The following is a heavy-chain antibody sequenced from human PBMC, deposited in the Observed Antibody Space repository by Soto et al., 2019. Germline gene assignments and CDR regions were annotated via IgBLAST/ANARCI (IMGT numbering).Heavy chain of an antibody. CDR2: ITPFNGNT. D-gene: IGHD2-21*02. V-gene: IGHV1-45*02. CDR1: GYTFTYRY. J-gene: IGHJ3*02. CDR3: ARSRTYCGGDCEEDAFDI. Sequence: SVKVSCKASGYTFTYRYLHWVRQAPGQALEWMGWITPFNGNTNYAQKFQDRVTITRDRSMSTAYMELRSLRSEDTAMYYCARSRTYCGGDCEEDAFDIWGQGTMVAVS.